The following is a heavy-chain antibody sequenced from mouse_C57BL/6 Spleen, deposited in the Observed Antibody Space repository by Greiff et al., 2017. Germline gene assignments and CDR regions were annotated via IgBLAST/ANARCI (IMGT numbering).Heavy chain of an antibody. V-gene: IGHV1-22*01. Sequence: VQLQQSGPELVKPGASVKMSCKASGYTFTDYNMHWVKQSHGKSLEWIGYINPNNGGTNYNQKFKGKATLTVNKSYSTAYMELRSLTSEDSAVYYCARSTYDGSYAMDDWGKGTSVTVSS. CDR1: GYTFTDYN. CDR2: INPNNGGT. J-gene: IGHJ4*01. CDR3: ARSTYDGSYAMDD. D-gene: IGHD2-3*01.